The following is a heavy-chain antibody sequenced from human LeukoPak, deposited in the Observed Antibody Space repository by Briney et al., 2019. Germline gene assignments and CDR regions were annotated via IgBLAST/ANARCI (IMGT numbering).Heavy chain of an antibody. Sequence: ASVKVSCKASGYTFTSYAMHWVRQAPGQRLEWMGWINAGNGNTKYSQKFQGRVTITRDTSASTAYTELSSLRSEDTAVYYCAREILYSSGWYPWGQGTLVTVSS. CDR1: GYTFTSYA. CDR3: AREILYSSGWYP. D-gene: IGHD6-19*01. J-gene: IGHJ5*02. CDR2: INAGNGNT. V-gene: IGHV1-3*01.